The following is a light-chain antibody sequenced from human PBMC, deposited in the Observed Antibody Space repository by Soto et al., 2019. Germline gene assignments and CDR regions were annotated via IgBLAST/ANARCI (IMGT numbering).Light chain of an antibody. CDR1: QGVNSY. V-gene: IGKV1-9*01. CDR2: TAS. Sequence: DIQLTQSPSFLSASVGDRVTVTCRASQGVNSYLAWYQQKPGKAPQLLIYTASTLQSGVPSRFSGSGSGTEFTLTITSLHPEDFAAYYCQQLYTYPLTFGGGTKVEIK. J-gene: IGKJ4*01. CDR3: QQLYTYPLT.